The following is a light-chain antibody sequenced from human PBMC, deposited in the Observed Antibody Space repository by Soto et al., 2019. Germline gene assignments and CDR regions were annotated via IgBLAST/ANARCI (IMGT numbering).Light chain of an antibody. V-gene: IGKV3-20*01. CDR3: QQYGSSRWT. CDR1: QSVSSSF. Sequence: EMVLTQSPGTLSLSPGERATLSCRASQSVSSSFLAWYQQKPGQAPRLLIYGASSRATGIPDRFSGSGSGTDFTLTISRLEPEDFAVYYCQQYGSSRWTFGQGTKVEI. J-gene: IGKJ1*01. CDR2: GAS.